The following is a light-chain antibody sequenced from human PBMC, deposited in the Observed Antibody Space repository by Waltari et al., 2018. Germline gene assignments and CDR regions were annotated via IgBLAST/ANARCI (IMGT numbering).Light chain of an antibody. CDR1: QDIRNY. V-gene: IGKV1-33*01. Sequence: IQMTQSPSSLSASVGDRVTLTCLASQDIRNYLNWYQQRSGKAPKLLIYDASTLETGVPSRFSGNSSGTEFTFSINSLQAEDFATYYCQHYDGLPLTFGAGTRVEVK. J-gene: IGKJ4*01. CDR3: QHYDGLPLT. CDR2: DAS.